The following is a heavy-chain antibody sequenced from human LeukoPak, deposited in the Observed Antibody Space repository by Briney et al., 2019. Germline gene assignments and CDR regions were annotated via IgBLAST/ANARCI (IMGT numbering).Heavy chain of an antibody. Sequence: ASVKVSCKASGYTFTSYAMNWVRLAPGQGLEWMGWINTNTGNPTYAQGFTGRFVFSLDTSVSTAYLQISRLKAEDPAVYYCARGAPPAAMTYWGQGTLLTVPS. CDR1: GYTFTSYA. CDR3: ARGAPPAAMTY. CDR2: INTNTGNP. J-gene: IGHJ4*02. V-gene: IGHV7-4-1*02. D-gene: IGHD2-2*01.